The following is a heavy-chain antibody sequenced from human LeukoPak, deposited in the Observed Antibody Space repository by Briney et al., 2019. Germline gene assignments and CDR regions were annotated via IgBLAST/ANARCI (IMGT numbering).Heavy chain of an antibody. CDR1: GFNFAGFW. Sequence: PGGSLRLSCAASGFNFAGFWMTWIRQAPGRGPEWVANINLAGSETYYLDSVKGRFTISRDNAKNSLYLQMDSLRAEDTALYYCAKNSGLHDLWGQGTLVTVSS. V-gene: IGHV3-7*01. D-gene: IGHD5-12*01. CDR3: AKNSGLHDL. J-gene: IGHJ4*02. CDR2: INLAGSET.